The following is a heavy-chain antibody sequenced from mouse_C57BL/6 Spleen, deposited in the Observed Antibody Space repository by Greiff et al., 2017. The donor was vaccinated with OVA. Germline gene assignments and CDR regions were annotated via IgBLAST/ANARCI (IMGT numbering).Heavy chain of an antibody. J-gene: IGHJ4*01. D-gene: IGHD2-3*01. V-gene: IGHV3-6*01. Sequence: EVKLMESGPGLVKPSQSLSLTCSVTGYSITSGYYWNWIRQFPGNKLEWMGYISYDGSNNYNPSLKNRISITRDTSKNQFFLKLNSVTTEDTATYYCARDYDGYYGDYYAMDYWGQGTSVTVSS. CDR1: GYSITSGYY. CDR2: ISYDGSN. CDR3: ARDYDGYYGDYYAMDY.